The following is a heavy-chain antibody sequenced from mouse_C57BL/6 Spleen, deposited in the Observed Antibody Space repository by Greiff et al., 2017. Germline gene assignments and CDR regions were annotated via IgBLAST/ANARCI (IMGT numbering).Heavy chain of an antibody. J-gene: IGHJ4*01. V-gene: IGHV3-6*01. CDR1: GYSITSGYY. CDR2: ISYDGSN. D-gene: IGHD2-4*01. CDR3: AREIYDYDGGLDAMDY. Sequence: VQLQQSGPGLVKPSQSLSLTCSVTGYSITSGYYWNWIRQFPGNKLEWMGYISYDGSNNYNPSLKNRISITRDTSKNQFFLKLNSVTTEDTATYYCAREIYDYDGGLDAMDYWGQGTSVTVSS.